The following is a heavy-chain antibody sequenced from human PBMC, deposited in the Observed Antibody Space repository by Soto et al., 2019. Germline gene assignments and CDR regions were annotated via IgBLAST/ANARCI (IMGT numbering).Heavy chain of an antibody. D-gene: IGHD2-2*01. CDR3: ARSSTSANYFDY. CDR1: GGSISSVGYY. Sequence: SETLSLTCTVSGGSISSVGYYWSWIRQHPGKGLEWIGYIYYSGSTYYNPSLKSRVTISVDTSKNQFSLKLSSVTAADTAVYYCARSSTSANYFDYWGQGTLVTVSS. J-gene: IGHJ4*02. CDR2: IYYSGST. V-gene: IGHV4-31*03.